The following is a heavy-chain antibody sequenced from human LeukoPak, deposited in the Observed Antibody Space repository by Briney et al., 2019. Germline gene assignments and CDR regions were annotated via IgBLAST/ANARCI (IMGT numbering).Heavy chain of an antibody. J-gene: IGHJ4*02. V-gene: IGHV3-74*01. Sequence: GGSLRLSCVASGFTFSTYAVSWARQAPGKGLEWVSHINSDGSWTSYADSVKGRFSISKDNAKNTVYLQMNNLRAEDTAVYYCVSFYETYWGRGTLVTVSS. CDR3: VSFYETY. CDR1: GFTFSTYA. CDR2: INSDGSWT. D-gene: IGHD2-2*01.